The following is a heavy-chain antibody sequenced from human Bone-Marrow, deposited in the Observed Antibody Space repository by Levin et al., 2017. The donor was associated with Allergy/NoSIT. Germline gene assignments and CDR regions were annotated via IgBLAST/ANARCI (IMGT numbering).Heavy chain of an antibody. D-gene: IGHD2-15*01. J-gene: IGHJ4*02. CDR3: AREHYGTSGQRLRFDS. V-gene: IGHV1-18*01. CDR1: GYTFSNYV. Sequence: ASVKVSCKASGYTFSNYVISWVRQVPGQGLEWMGWSSAYNGRTKYVQNFEDRVNMTTDRSTSTAYMELRSLGSGDTAVYYCAREHYGTSGQRLRFDSWGQGTLVTVSS. CDR2: SSAYNGRT.